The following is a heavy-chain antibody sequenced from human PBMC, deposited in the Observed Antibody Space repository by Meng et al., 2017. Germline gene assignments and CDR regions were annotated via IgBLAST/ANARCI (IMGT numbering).Heavy chain of an antibody. D-gene: IGHD6-13*01. CDR1: GGSVRGYS. V-gene: IGHV4-34*01. CDR2: INHSGST. CDR3: ARGSGAYSSSWYSRNDAFDI. Sequence: VQPQRWGQGLLKLSATLSLTCAVYGGSVRGYSWSWIRQPPGKGLEWIGEINHSGSTNYNPSLKSRVTISVDTSKNQFSLKLSSVTAADTTVYYCARGSGAYSSSWYSRNDAFDIWGQGTMVTVSS. J-gene: IGHJ3*02.